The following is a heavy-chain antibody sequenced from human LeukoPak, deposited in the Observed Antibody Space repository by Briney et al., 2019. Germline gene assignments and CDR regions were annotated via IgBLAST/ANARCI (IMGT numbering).Heavy chain of an antibody. D-gene: IGHD6-13*01. CDR1: GYTFTSYD. CDR2: MNPNSGNT. J-gene: IGHJ5*02. V-gene: IGHV1-8*01. CDR3: ARGRGSSWYENWFDP. Sequence: ASVKVSCKASGYTFTSYDINWVRQATGQGLEWMGWMNPNSGNTGYAQKFQGRVTMTRNTSISTAYMELSSLRSGDTAVYYCARGRGSSWYENWFDPWGQGTLVTVSS.